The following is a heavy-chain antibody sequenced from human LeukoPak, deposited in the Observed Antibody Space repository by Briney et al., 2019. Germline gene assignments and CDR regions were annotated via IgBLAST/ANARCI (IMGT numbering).Heavy chain of an antibody. CDR2: MNPNTGNT. CDR1: GYTFSDHD. Sequence: ASVKVSCKASGYTFSDHDVNWVRQAPGQGLEWMGWMNPNTGNTGYAQKFQGRVTMTRNTSISTAYMELSSLRSEDTAVYYCARGYIGYCSSTSCYWFDPWGQGTLVTVSS. D-gene: IGHD2-2*01. CDR3: ARGYIGYCSSTSCYWFDP. J-gene: IGHJ5*02. V-gene: IGHV1-8*01.